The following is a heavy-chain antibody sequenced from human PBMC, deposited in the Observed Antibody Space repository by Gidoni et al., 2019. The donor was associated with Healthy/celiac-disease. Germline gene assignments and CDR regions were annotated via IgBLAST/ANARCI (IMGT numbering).Heavy chain of an antibody. CDR1: GRSIGSSGYF. D-gene: IGHD3-10*01. J-gene: IGHJ3*02. CDR2: IYYTGTT. CDR3: ARHLEFDAFDI. Sequence: QLQLQASGPGLVKPSETLSLRCPVTGRSIGSSGYFRGWVGQPPGKGLEWIGSIYYTGTTYYNPSLKSRVTISVDTSKKQFSLTLTSVTAADTAVYYCARHLEFDAFDIWGHGTMVTVSS. V-gene: IGHV4-39*01.